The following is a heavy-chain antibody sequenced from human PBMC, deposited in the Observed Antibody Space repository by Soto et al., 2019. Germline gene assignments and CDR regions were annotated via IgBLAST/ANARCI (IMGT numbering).Heavy chain of an antibody. J-gene: IGHJ4*02. D-gene: IGHD7-27*01. CDR3: TRGPSGDKVDY. CDR1: GDSISSNKW. CDR2: MYHTGST. V-gene: IGHV4-4*02. Sequence: PSETLSLTCAVSGDSISSNKWWSWVRQPPEKGLEWIGEMYHTGSTNYNPSLKSRVTISVDKSKNQFSLKLSSVTAADTAVYYCTRGPSGDKVDYWGQGTLVTVSS.